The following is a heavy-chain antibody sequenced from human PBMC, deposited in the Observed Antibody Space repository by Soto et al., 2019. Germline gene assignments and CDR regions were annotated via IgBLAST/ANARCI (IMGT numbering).Heavy chain of an antibody. J-gene: IGHJ3*02. CDR2: ISAYNGNT. CDR1: GYTFTSYG. D-gene: IGHD3-3*01. CDR3: ARTPRFLEWLLSPLDAFEI. V-gene: IGHV1-18*01. Sequence: ASVKVSCKASGYTFTSYGISWVRQAPGQGLEWMGWISAYNGNTNYAQKLQGRVTMTTDTSTSTAYMELRSLRSEDTAVYYCARTPRFLEWLLSPLDAFEIWGQGTMVTVSS.